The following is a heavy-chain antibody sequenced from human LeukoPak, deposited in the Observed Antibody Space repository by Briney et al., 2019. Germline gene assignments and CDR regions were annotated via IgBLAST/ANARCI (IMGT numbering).Heavy chain of an antibody. CDR1: GFSFSTYA. V-gene: IGHV3-33*01. D-gene: IGHD3-10*01. CDR3: VGRGVRFYVD. CDR2: IWSDASNQ. J-gene: IGHJ4*02. Sequence: GGSLRLSCAASGFSFSTYAMHWVRQAPGKGLDWVAMIWSDASNQYYADSVKGRFTISRDNSKNTLYPQLNSLRAEDTAVYYCVGRGVRFYVDWGLGTLVIVSS.